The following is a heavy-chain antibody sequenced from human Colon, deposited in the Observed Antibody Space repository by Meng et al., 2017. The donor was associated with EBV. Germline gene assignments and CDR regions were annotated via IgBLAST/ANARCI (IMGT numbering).Heavy chain of an antibody. V-gene: IGHV4-31*03. CDR1: GGSVSSGGYY. D-gene: IGHD6-19*01. J-gene: IGHJ4*02. CDR2: IYYSGST. CDR3: ARVSSGWDYFDY. Sequence: GPLPDAGPGPVKPSTPLSLTCTVSGGSVSSGGYYWTWIRQHPGKGLEWFGHIYYSGSTFYNPSLKRRVIISIDTSKNQFSLNLRSVTAADTAVYYCARVSSGWDYFDYWGQGTLVTVSS.